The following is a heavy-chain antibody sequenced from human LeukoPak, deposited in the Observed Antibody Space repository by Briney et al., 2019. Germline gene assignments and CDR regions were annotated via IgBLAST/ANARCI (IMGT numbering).Heavy chain of an antibody. CDR1: GYPFTTYE. CDR3: ARGPRNDP. V-gene: IGHV1-8*01. D-gene: IGHD1-14*01. J-gene: IGHJ5*02. Sequence: ASVKVSCKTSGYPFTTYEINWVRQAAGQGLEWMGWVHPNTGNTAYAQRFQGRVTMTRDASISTAYMELSSLTSNDTAVYFCARGPRNDPWGQGTLVTVSS. CDR2: VHPNTGNT.